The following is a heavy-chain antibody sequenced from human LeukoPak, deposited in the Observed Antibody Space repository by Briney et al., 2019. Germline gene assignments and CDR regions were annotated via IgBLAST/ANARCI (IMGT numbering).Heavy chain of an antibody. CDR2: IIPIFGTA. J-gene: IGHJ4*02. CDR1: GGTFSSYA. Sequence: SVKVPCKASGGTFSSYAISWVRQAPGQGLEWMGRIIPIFGTANYAQKFQGRVTITTDESTSTAYMELSSLRSEDTAVYYCARDGGYSYGLYFDYWGQGTLVTVSS. CDR3: ARDGGYSYGLYFDY. V-gene: IGHV1-69*05. D-gene: IGHD5-18*01.